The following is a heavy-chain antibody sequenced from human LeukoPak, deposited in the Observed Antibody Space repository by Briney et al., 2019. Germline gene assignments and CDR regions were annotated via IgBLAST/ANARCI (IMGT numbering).Heavy chain of an antibody. V-gene: IGHV3-23*01. CDR3: ARRGVNYDFWSGIGGDY. CDR1: GFTFSSYA. Sequence: PGGSLRLSCAASGFTFSSYAMSWVRQAPGKGLEWVSAISGSGGSTYYADSVKGRFTISRDNSMNTLYLQMNSLRAEDTAVYYCARRGVNYDFWSGIGGDYWGQGTLVTVSS. J-gene: IGHJ4*02. D-gene: IGHD3-3*01. CDR2: ISGSGGST.